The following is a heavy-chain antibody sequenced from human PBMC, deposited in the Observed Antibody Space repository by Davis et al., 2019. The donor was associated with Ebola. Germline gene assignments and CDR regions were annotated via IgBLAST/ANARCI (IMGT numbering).Heavy chain of an antibody. V-gene: IGHV3-48*01. CDR1: GFTFSSYW. CDR2: ISSSSSTI. D-gene: IGHD5-24*01. CDR3: ARGRWLQLYYFDY. J-gene: IGHJ4*02. Sequence: GESLKISYAASGFTFSSYWMSWVRQAPGKGLEWVSYISSSSSTIYYADSVKGRFTISRDNSKNTLYLQMNSLRAEDTAVYYCARGRWLQLYYFDYWGQGTLVTVSS.